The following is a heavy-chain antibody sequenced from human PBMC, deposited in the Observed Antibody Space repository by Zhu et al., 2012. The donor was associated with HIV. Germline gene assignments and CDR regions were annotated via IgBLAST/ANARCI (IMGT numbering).Heavy chain of an antibody. CDR1: GFTFDDYT. J-gene: IGHJ3*02. D-gene: IGHD5-12*01. CDR3: AKDQWLRTRGDDAFDI. CDR2: ISWDGGST. Sequence: EVQLVESGGVVVQPGGSLRLSCAASGFTFDDYTMHWVRQAPGKGLEWVSLISWDGGSTYYADSVKGRFTTSRDNSKNSLYLQMNSLRTEDTALYYCAKDQWLRTRGDDAFDIWAKGQWSPSLQ. V-gene: IGHV3-43*01.